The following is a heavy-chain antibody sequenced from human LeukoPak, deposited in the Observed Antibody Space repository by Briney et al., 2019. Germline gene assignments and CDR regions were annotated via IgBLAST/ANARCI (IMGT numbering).Heavy chain of an antibody. CDR3: AKDSSAFGGITVADY. V-gene: IGHV3-33*06. D-gene: IGHD3-16*02. Sequence: GGSLRLSCAASGFTFSSYGMHWVRQAPGKGLEWVAVVWSGGSNKYYADSVKGRFTISRDNSKNTLYLQLNSLRADDTAVYYCAKDSSAFGGITVADYWGQGTLVTVSS. CDR1: GFTFSSYG. J-gene: IGHJ4*02. CDR2: VWSGGSNK.